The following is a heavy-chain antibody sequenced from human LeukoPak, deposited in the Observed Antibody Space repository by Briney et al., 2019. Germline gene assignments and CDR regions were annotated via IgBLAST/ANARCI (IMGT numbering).Heavy chain of an antibody. J-gene: IGHJ6*02. D-gene: IGHD2-21*01. V-gene: IGHV1-8*01. Sequence: ASVKASCKASGYTFTSYDINWVRQATGQGLEWMGWMNPNSGNTGYAQKFQGRVTMTRNTSISTAYMELSSLRSEDTAVYYCARGAEYLGYSTNYYYYGMDVWGQGTTVTVSS. CDR1: GYTFTSYD. CDR2: MNPNSGNT. CDR3: ARGAEYLGYSTNYYYYGMDV.